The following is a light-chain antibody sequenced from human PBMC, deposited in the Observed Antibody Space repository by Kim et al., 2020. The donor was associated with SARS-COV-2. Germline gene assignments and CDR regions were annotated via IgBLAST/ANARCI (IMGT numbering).Light chain of an antibody. CDR2: EVS. CDR1: SSDVGS. V-gene: IGLV2-18*02. J-gene: IGLJ1*01. Sequence: QSALTQPPSVSGSPGQSVTISCTGTSSDVGSVSWYQQPPGTAPKLMIYEVSNRPSGVPDRFSGSKSGNTASLTISGLQAEDEADYYCSSYTSSNTYVFGTGTKGTVL. CDR3: SSYTSSNTYV.